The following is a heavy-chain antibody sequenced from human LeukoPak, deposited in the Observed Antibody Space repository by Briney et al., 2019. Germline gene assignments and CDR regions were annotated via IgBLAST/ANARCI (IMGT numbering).Heavy chain of an antibody. Sequence: SVKVSFKASGGTFSSYAISWVRQAPGQGLEWMGRIIPILGIANYAQKFQGRVTITVDKSTSTAYMELSSLRSEDTAVYYCASSRELRDTPHADSSTNDYYYYGMDVWGQGTTVTVSS. CDR1: GGTFSSYA. D-gene: IGHD1-26*01. J-gene: IGHJ6*02. V-gene: IGHV1-69*04. CDR3: ASSRELRDTPHADSSTNDYYYYGMDV. CDR2: IIPILGIA.